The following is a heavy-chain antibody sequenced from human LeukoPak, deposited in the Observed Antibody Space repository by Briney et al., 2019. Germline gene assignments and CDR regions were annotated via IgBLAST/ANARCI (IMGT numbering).Heavy chain of an antibody. CDR3: ASPDTRASYYYGMDV. CDR2: INPNSGGT. CDR1: GYTFTGYY. V-gene: IGHV1-2*02. J-gene: IGHJ6*02. Sequence: ASVKVSCEASGYTFTGYYMHWVRQAPGQGLEWMGWINPNSGGTNYAQKFQGRVTMTRDTSISTAYMELSRLRSDDTAVYYCASPDTRASYYYGMDVWGQGTTVTVSS.